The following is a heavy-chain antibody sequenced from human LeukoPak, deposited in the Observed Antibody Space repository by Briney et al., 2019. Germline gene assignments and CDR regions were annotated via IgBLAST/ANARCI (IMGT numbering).Heavy chain of an antibody. D-gene: IGHD3-10*01. CDR1: GGSIETYY. V-gene: IGHV4-4*07. J-gene: IGHJ4*02. CDR3: ARDRGTMIRGDHGVDF. CDR2: VYASGST. Sequence: SETLSLTCTVSGGSIETYYWSWIRQPAGKGLEWIGRVYASGSTDYNPSLKSRVTISVDTSKNQFSLKLSSVTAADTAVYYCARDRGTMIRGDHGVDFWGQGTLVTVSS.